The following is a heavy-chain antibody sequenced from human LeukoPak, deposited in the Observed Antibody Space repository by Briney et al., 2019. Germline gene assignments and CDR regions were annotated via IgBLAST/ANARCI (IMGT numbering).Heavy chain of an antibody. CDR3: AKDHYGGRRGFDY. CDR1: GFAFSSYA. D-gene: IGHD4-23*01. V-gene: IGHV3-23*01. J-gene: IGHJ4*02. Sequence: GGSLRLSCAASGFAFSSYAMSWVRQAPGKGLEWVSAISGSGGSTYYADSVKGRFTISRDNSKNTLYLQMNSLRAEDTAVYYCAKDHYGGRRGFDYWGQGTLVTVSS. CDR2: ISGSGGST.